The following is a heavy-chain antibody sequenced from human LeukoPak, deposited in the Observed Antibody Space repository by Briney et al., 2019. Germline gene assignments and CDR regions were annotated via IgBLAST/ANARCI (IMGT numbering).Heavy chain of an antibody. V-gene: IGHV4-61*08. Sequence: SESLSLTCTVSGFSVSSGAYYWSWIRQPPGKGLEWIGYIYYTGSTNYNPSLKSRLTISVDTSKNQFSLKLSSVTAADTAVYYCARRGGSGRSFDYWGQGTLVTVSS. CDR1: GFSVSSGAYY. CDR2: IYYTGST. J-gene: IGHJ4*02. CDR3: ARRGGSGRSFDY. D-gene: IGHD3-10*01.